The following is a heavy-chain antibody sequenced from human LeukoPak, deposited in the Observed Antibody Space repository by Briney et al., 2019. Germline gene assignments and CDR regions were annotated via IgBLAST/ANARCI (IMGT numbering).Heavy chain of an antibody. D-gene: IGHD3-9*01. CDR1: GGSISSHY. Sequence: SETLSLTCTVSGGSISSHYWSWIRQPPGKGLEWIGYIYYSGSTNYSPSLKSRVTISVDTSKNQFSLKLSSVTAADTAVYYCARVSYDILTGYYPIGPFDYWGQGTLVTVSS. CDR2: IYYSGST. V-gene: IGHV4-59*11. J-gene: IGHJ4*02. CDR3: ARVSYDILTGYYPIGPFDY.